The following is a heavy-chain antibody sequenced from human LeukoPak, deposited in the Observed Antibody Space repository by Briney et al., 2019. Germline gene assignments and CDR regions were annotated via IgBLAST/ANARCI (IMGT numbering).Heavy chain of an antibody. Sequence: ASVKVSCKASGYTFTSYAISWVRQAPGQGLEWMGWISGYNGNTNYAQNLQGRVTMTTDTSTSTAYMELRSLRSDDTAVYYCARDCFLRRDGYNWDYWGQGTLVTVSS. CDR2: ISGYNGNT. CDR1: GYTFTSYA. D-gene: IGHD5-24*01. V-gene: IGHV1-18*01. J-gene: IGHJ4*02. CDR3: ARDCFLRRDGYNWDY.